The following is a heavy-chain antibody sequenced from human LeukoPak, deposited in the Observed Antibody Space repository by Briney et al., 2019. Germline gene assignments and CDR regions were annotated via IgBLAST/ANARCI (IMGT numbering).Heavy chain of an antibody. V-gene: IGHV1-18*01. CDR3: ERVGYDFWTGYYTPSDDAFDI. CDR1: RYTFTSYG. D-gene: IGHD3-3*01. J-gene: IGHJ3*02. CDR2: ISAYNGNT. Sequence: SAKVSCEASRYTFTSYGISCVPQAPEQGLEWMGWISAYNGNTNYAQKLRGRVTMTTDTSTSTAYTELRSLRSDDTAVYYCERVGYDFWTGYYTPSDDAFDIWGQGTMVTVSS.